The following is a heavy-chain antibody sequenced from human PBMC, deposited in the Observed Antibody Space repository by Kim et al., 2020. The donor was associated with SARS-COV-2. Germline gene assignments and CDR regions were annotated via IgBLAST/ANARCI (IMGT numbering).Heavy chain of an antibody. CDR3: ARAGWYYGSGSMKNNWFGP. J-gene: IGHJ5*02. D-gene: IGHD3-10*01. Sequence: SETLSLTCAVYGGSFSGYYWSWIRQPPGKGLEWIGEINHSGSTNYNPSLKSRVTISVDTSKNQFSLKLSSVTAADTAVYYCARAGWYYGSGSMKNNWFGPWGQGTLVTVSS. CDR2: INHSGST. CDR1: GGSFSGYY. V-gene: IGHV4-34*01.